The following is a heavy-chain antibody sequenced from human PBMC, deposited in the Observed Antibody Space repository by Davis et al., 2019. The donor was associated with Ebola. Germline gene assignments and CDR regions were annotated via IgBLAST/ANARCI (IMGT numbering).Heavy chain of an antibody. D-gene: IGHD3-22*01. CDR2: INPSGGST. J-gene: IGHJ2*01. Sequence: ASVKVSCKASGYTFTSYYMHWVRQAPGQGLEWMGIINPSGGSTSYAQKFQGRVTMTRDTSTSTVYMELSSLRSEDTAVYYCARAPRNMIVTFWYFDLWGRGTLVTVSS. CDR3: ARAPRNMIVTFWYFDL. CDR1: GYTFTSYY. V-gene: IGHV1-46*01.